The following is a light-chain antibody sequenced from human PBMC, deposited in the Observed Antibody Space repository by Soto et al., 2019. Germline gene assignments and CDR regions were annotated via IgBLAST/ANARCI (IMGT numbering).Light chain of an antibody. Sequence: EIVLTQSPATLSLSPGEIATLSCRASQSVSRYLAWYQQKPGQAPRLLIYDASNRATGIPARFSGNGPGTDVALASSSLGPKDFVVYYCQQRSNWPPITFGQGTRLEIK. CDR1: QSVSRY. CDR3: QQRSNWPPIT. J-gene: IGKJ5*01. CDR2: DAS. V-gene: IGKV3-11*01.